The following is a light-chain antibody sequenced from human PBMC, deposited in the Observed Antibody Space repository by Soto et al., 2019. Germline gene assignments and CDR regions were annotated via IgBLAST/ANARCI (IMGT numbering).Light chain of an antibody. Sequence: EIVMTQSPATLSVSTGERATLSCRSSQSVSSNLAWYQQKPGQAPRLLIYGASTRATGIPARFSGSGSGTEFTLTISSLQSEDFAVSYFQQYNNWPSDGLTFGGGTNVEIK. CDR3: QQYNNWPSDGLT. CDR1: QSVSSN. J-gene: IGKJ4*01. CDR2: GAS. V-gene: IGKV3-15*01.